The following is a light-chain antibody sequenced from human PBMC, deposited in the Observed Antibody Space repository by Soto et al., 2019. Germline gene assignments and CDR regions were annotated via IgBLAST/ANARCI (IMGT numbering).Light chain of an antibody. V-gene: IGKV3-20*01. J-gene: IGKJ1*01. CDR1: QSVSSSY. Sequence: ESVLTQSPGTLSLSPGERATLSCRASQSVSSSYLAWYQQKPGQAPRLLIYGASSRATGIPDRFSGSGSGTDFTLTISRLEPEDFAVYYCQQYGSSPWTFGHGTKVDIK. CDR2: GAS. CDR3: QQYGSSPWT.